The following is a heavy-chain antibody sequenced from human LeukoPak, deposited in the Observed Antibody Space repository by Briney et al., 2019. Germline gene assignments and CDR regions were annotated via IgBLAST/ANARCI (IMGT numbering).Heavy chain of an antibody. J-gene: IGHJ4*02. CDR3: ARGELGFWSGYSHYFDY. Sequence: SETLSLTCAVYGGSFSGYYWSWIRQPPGKGLEWIGEINHSGSTNYNPSLKSRVTISVDTSKNQFSLKLSSVTAADTAVYYCARGELGFWSGYSHYFDYWGQGTLVTVSS. V-gene: IGHV4-34*01. D-gene: IGHD3-3*01. CDR2: INHSGST. CDR1: GGSFSGYY.